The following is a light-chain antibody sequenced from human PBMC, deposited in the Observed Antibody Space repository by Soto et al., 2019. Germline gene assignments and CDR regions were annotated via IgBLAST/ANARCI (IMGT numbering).Light chain of an antibody. CDR3: GTRDSSLRAVV. CDR1: SSNIGDNS. J-gene: IGLJ3*02. V-gene: IGLV1-51*01. Sequence: QSVLTQPPSVSAAPGQTVTISCSGTSSNIGDNSVSWYQQLPGTAPTLIIYDNTERASGIPDRFSGSKSGTSATLGITGLQTGDEADYYCGTRDSSLRAVVFGGGTKLTVL. CDR2: DNT.